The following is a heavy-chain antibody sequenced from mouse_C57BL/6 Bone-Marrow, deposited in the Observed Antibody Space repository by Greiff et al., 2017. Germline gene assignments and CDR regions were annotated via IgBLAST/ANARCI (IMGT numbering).Heavy chain of an antibody. CDR2: IYPGSGNT. D-gene: IGHD1-1*01. CDR1: GYTFTDYY. CDR3: ARTPYSYYFDY. J-gene: IGHJ2*01. Sequence: VKLMESGAELVRPGASVKLSCKASGYTFTDYYINWVKQRPGQGLEWIARIYPGSGNTYYNEKFKGKATLTAEKSSSTAYMQLSSLTSEDSAVYFCARTPYSYYFDYWGQGTTLTVSS. V-gene: IGHV1-76*01.